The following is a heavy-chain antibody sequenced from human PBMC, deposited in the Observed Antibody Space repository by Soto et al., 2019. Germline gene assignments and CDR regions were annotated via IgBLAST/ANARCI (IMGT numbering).Heavy chain of an antibody. J-gene: IGHJ3*01. CDR2: INGGNGNT. V-gene: IGHV1-3*01. D-gene: IGHD6-19*01. CDR1: GYTFSSLA. Sequence: QVQLVQSGAEVKKPGASVKVSCKASGYTFSSLAIHWVRQAPGQGLEWMGWINGGNGNTRFSQKFQGRVTFTRDTSASIVYMEMSSLTSEDTTVYYCARSPGWYALDFWCQGTMVTVSS. CDR3: ARSPGWYALDF.